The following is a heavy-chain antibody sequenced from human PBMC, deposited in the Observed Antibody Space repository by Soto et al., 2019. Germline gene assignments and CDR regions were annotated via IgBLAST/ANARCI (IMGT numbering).Heavy chain of an antibody. CDR2: IHHSGST. D-gene: IGHD1-26*01. V-gene: IGHV4-4*02. CDR1: GASISSTSSGDW. Sequence: QVQLQESGPGLVKPSGTLSLTCTVSGASISSTSSGDWWSWVRQPPGKGLEWIGEIHHSGSTNYNPSLKNRVTMSVYKYKNQLSLRLSSVTAADTAVYYCAKMVGATLVDYWGHGTLVTVSS. CDR3: AKMVGATLVDY. J-gene: IGHJ4*01.